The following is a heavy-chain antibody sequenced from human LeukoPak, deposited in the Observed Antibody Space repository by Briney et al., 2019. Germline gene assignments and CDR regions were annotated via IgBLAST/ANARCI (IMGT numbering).Heavy chain of an antibody. CDR3: ARHERDASLDHALDI. V-gene: IGHV4-59*08. D-gene: IGHD5-24*01. J-gene: IGHJ3*02. Sequence: PSETLSLTCTVSGGSIFNYYWSWIRQPPGKGLEWIGYIYYSGSTNYNPSLKTRVTISVDTSKKSFSLRLSSVTAADTAVYYCARHERDASLDHALDIWGQGTMVTVSS. CDR1: GGSIFNYY. CDR2: IYYSGST.